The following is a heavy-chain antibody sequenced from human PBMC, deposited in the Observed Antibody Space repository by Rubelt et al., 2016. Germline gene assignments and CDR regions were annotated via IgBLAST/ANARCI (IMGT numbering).Heavy chain of an antibody. J-gene: IGHJ2*01. CDR2: INGGNGNT. CDR1: GYTFTSYA. Sequence: QVQLVQSGAEVKKPGASVKVSCKASGYTFTSYAMPWVRQAPGQRLEWMGWINGGNGNTKYSQKFQGRVTITRDTAAGTAYMEVSSLRSEDTAVYYCARYKDTAMVTDADWYFDLWGRGTLVTVSS. D-gene: IGHD5-18*01. V-gene: IGHV1-3*01. CDR3: ARYKDTAMVTDADWYFDL.